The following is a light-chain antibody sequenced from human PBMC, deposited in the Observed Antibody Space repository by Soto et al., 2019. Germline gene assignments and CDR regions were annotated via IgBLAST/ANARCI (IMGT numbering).Light chain of an antibody. Sequence: QSVLTQPPSVSAAPGQKVTIYCSGSSSNIGSNFVSWYQQLPGTAPKLLIYEDNKRPSGIPDRFSGSKSGTSATLGITGLQTGDEAYYYCGTWDSSLSAVFGGGTKVTVL. J-gene: IGLJ2*01. CDR3: GTWDSSLSAV. CDR2: EDN. V-gene: IGLV1-51*01. CDR1: SSNIGSNF.